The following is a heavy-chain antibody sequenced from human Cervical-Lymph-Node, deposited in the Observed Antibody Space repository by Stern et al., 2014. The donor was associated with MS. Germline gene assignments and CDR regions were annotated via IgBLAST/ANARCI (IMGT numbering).Heavy chain of an antibody. V-gene: IGHV4-30-2*01. CDR1: GGSITSQGYA. CDR3: ARVGLYGDFDF. CDR2: IYHGGSA. Sequence: QLQLQESGSGLVKPSQTLSLTCGVSGGSITSQGYAWSWLRQPPGKGLEWLGFIYHGGSAYYTPSLKSRVNISVDSFKNQFSLKLDSVTAADTAVYFCARVGLYGDFDFWGQGTLVTVSS. D-gene: IGHD4-17*01. J-gene: IGHJ4*02.